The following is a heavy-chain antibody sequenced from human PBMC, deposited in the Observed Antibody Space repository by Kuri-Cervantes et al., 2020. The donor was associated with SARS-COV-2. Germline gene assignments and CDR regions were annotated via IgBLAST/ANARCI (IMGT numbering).Heavy chain of an antibody. V-gene: IGHV1-24*01. D-gene: IGHD5-12*01. Sequence: ASVKVSCKVSGYTLTELSMHWVRQAPGKGLEWMGGFDPEDGETIYAQKFQGRVTMTEDTSTSTAYMELRSLRSDDTAVYYCARDIVATIGYYYYGMDVWGQGTTVTVSS. J-gene: IGHJ6*02. CDR3: ARDIVATIGYYYYGMDV. CDR2: FDPEDGET. CDR1: GYTLTELS.